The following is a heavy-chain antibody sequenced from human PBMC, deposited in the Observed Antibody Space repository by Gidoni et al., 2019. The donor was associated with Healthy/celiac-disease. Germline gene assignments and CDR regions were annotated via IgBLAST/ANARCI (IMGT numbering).Heavy chain of an antibody. D-gene: IGHD6-25*01. CDR3: ARTRGPDAFDI. Sequence: QVTLRESGPALVKPTQTLTLTCTFSGFSLSTSGMCVSWIRQPPGKALEWLARIDWDDDKYYSTSLKTRLTTSKDTSKNQVVLTMTNMDPVDTATYYCARTRGPDAFDIWGQGTMVTVSS. CDR2: IDWDDDK. CDR1: GFSLSTSGMC. V-gene: IGHV2-70*15. J-gene: IGHJ3*02.